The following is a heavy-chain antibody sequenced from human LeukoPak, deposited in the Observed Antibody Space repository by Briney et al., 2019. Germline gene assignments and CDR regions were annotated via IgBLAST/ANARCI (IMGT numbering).Heavy chain of an antibody. CDR1: GGSFSGYY. CDR3: ARWIFGVVSPIGYMDV. V-gene: IGHV4-34*01. Sequence: PSETLSLTCAVYGGSFSGYYWSWIRQPRGKALEWIGEINHSGSTNYNPSLKSRVTISVDTSKNQFSLKLSSVTAADTAVYYCARWIFGVVSPIGYMDVWGKGTTVTVSS. D-gene: IGHD3-3*01. J-gene: IGHJ6*03. CDR2: INHSGST.